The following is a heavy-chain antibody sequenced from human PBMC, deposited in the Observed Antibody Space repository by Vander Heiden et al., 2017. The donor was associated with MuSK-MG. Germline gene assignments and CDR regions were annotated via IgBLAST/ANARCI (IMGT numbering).Heavy chain of an antibody. CDR2: INHSGST. CDR3: ARGKGVTGV. V-gene: IGHV4-34*01. Sequence: QVQLQQWGAGLLKPSETLSLTCAAYGGSFSGYYWSWIRQPPGKGLEWIGEINHSGSTNYNPSLKSRVTISVDTSKNQFSLKLSSVTAADTAVYYCARGKGVTGVWGKGTTVTVS. J-gene: IGHJ6*03. D-gene: IGHD3-10*01. CDR1: GGSFSGYY.